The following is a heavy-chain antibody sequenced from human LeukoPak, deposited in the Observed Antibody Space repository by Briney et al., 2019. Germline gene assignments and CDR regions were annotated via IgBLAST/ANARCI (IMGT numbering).Heavy chain of an antibody. CDR1: GFTFSSYA. V-gene: IGHV3-23*01. J-gene: IGHJ6*03. Sequence: PGGSLRLSCAASGFTFSSYAMSWVRQAPGKGLEWVSAISGSGGSTYYADSVKGRFTISRDNSKNTLYLQMNSQRAEDTAVYYCAKDPMVLGYMDVWGKGTTVTVSS. D-gene: IGHD2-8*02. CDR2: ISGSGGST. CDR3: AKDPMVLGYMDV.